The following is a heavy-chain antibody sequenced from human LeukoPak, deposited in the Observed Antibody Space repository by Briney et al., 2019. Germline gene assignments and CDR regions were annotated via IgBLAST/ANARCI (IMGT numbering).Heavy chain of an antibody. CDR1: GFTFSSYA. V-gene: IGHV3-23*01. CDR2: IGAGGTFT. CDR3: VKPRYGDHGFDY. Sequence: PGGSLRLSCTASGFTFSSYAMNWVRQAPGKGLEWVSGIGAGGTFTYYADSVKGRFTIFRDNSRNTLYLQMSSLRAEDTAVYYCVKPRYGDHGFDYWGQGTLVTVSS. D-gene: IGHD4-17*01. J-gene: IGHJ4*02.